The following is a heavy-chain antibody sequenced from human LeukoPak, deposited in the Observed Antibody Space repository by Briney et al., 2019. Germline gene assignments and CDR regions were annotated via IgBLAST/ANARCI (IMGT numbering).Heavy chain of an antibody. Sequence: SETLSLTCTVSGGSISSYYWSWIRQPPGKGLEWIGCIYYSGSTNYNPSLKSRVTISVDTSKNQFSLKLSSVTAADTAVYYCARDGYYDSSGHSEFDYWGQGTLVTVSS. CDR3: ARDGYYDSSGHSEFDY. D-gene: IGHD3-22*01. V-gene: IGHV4-59*01. J-gene: IGHJ4*02. CDR2: IYYSGST. CDR1: GGSISSYY.